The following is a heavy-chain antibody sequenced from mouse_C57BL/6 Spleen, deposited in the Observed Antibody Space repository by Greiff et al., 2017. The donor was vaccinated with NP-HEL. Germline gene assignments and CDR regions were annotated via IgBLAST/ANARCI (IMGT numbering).Heavy chain of an antibody. CDR1: GFTFSDYG. V-gene: IGHV5-17*01. Sequence: EVQLVESGGGLVKPGGSLKLSCAASGFTFSDYGMHWVRQAPEKGLEWVAYISSGSSTIYYADTVKGRFTISRDNAKNTLFLQMTSLRSEDTAMYYCARLLANWDEGGYFDYWGQGTTLTVSS. D-gene: IGHD4-1*01. J-gene: IGHJ2*01. CDR3: ARLLANWDEGGYFDY. CDR2: ISSGSSTI.